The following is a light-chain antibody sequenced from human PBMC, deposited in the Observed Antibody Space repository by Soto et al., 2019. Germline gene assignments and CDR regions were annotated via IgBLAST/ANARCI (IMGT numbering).Light chain of an antibody. V-gene: IGLV2-18*01. CDR2: EVN. Sequence: QSVLTQPPSVYGSPGQSVTITCTGTSSDVGTYNRVSWYQQPPGTAPKLIIYEVNNRPSGVPDRFSGSKSGNTASLTISGLQAEDEADYHCSLYTTSSSRVVFGGGTKVTVL. J-gene: IGLJ2*01. CDR1: SSDVGTYNR. CDR3: SLYTTSSSRVV.